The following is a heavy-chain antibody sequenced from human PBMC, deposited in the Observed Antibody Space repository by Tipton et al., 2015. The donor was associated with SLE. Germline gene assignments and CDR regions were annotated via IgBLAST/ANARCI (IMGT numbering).Heavy chain of an antibody. D-gene: IGHD6-6*01. J-gene: IGHJ4*02. CDR3: ARDLAARGGHYFDY. Sequence: TLSLTCAVYGGSFSGYYWSWIWQPPGKGLEWIGYIYYSGSTNYNPSLKSRVTISVDTSKNQFSLKLSSVTAADTAVYYCARDLAARGGHYFDYWGQGTLVTVSS. V-gene: IGHV4-59*01. CDR2: IYYSGST. CDR1: GGSFSGYY.